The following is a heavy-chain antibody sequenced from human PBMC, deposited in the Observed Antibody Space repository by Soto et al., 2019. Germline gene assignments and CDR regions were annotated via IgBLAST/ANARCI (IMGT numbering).Heavy chain of an antibody. J-gene: IGHJ6*02. CDR1: GGTFSSYP. D-gene: IGHD1-26*01. Sequence: QVQLVQSGAEVKKPGSSVKVSCEASGGTFSSYPINWVRQAPGQGLEWMGGIIPFFGTSNYAQKFQGRVTITADDSTSTAYMELRSLRSEETAVYYCARVGHITNCGMAVWGQGTTVTVSS. CDR2: IIPFFGTS. V-gene: IGHV1-69*01. CDR3: ARVGHITNCGMAV.